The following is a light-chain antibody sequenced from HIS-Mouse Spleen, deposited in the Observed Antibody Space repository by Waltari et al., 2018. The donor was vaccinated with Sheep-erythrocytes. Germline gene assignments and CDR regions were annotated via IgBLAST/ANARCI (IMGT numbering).Light chain of an antibody. CDR3: CSYAGSYNHV. J-gene: IGLJ1*01. V-gene: IGLV2-11*01. CDR2: DVS. CDR1: SSDVGGSNY. Sequence: QSALTQPRPVSGSPGQSVTISCTGTSSDVGGSNYVSWYQQYPGKAPKLMIYDVSKRPSGVPDRFSGSKSGNTTSLTISGLQAEDEADYYCCSYAGSYNHVFATGTKVTVL.